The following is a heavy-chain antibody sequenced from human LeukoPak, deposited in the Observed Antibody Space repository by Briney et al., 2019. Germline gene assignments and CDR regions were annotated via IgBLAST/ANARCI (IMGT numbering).Heavy chain of an antibody. V-gene: IGHV1-3*01. CDR1: GYSFSTYT. J-gene: IGHJ4*02. D-gene: IGHD5-24*01. CDR2: INAGNGNT. CDR3: AREIDRDDYNRFFDY. Sequence: ASVKVSCKASGYSFSTYTMNWVRQAPGQRLEWMGWINAGNGNTKYSQKFQGRVTITRDTSASTAYIEMRSLRSEDTAVYYCAREIDRDDYNRFFDYWGQGTLVTVSS.